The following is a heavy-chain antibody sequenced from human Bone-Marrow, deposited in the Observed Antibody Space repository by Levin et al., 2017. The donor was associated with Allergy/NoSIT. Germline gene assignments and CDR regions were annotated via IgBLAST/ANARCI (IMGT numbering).Heavy chain of an antibody. CDR1: GFTFSHYG. J-gene: IGHJ4*02. CDR2: VPYDESNK. D-gene: IGHD6-19*01. CDR3: AKDVGSSGFARFDQ. Sequence: GESLKISCAASGFTFSHYGMHWVRQAPGKGLEWVALVPYDESNKYYADSVKGRFTISRDNSKNTLYLQMNRLGADDTAVYYCAKDVGSSGFARFDQWGQGSLVIVSS. V-gene: IGHV3-30*18.